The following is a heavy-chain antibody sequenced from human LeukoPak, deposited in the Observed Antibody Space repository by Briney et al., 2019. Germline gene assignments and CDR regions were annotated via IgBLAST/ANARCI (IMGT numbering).Heavy chain of an antibody. Sequence: GGSLRLSCAASGFTFSSYEMNWVRQAPGKGLEWISYISSSGSTIYYADSVKGRFTISRDNAKNSLYLQMSSLRAEDTAVYYCASLDRGYYYSFDYWGQGTLVTVSS. D-gene: IGHD2/OR15-2a*01. CDR1: GFTFSSYE. CDR3: ASLDRGYYYSFDY. V-gene: IGHV3-48*03. CDR2: ISSSGSTI. J-gene: IGHJ4*02.